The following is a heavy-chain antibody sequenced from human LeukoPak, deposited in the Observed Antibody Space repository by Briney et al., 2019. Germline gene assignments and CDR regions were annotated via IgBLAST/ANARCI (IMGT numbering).Heavy chain of an antibody. J-gene: IGHJ5*02. Sequence: SETLSLTCTVSGGSISSYYWSWIRQPPGKGLEWIGYIYYSGSTNYNPPLKSRVTISVDTSKNQFSLKLSSVTAADTAVYYCARVDYGDYPGWFDPWGQGTLVTVSS. D-gene: IGHD4-17*01. V-gene: IGHV4-59*08. CDR3: ARVDYGDYPGWFDP. CDR1: GGSISSYY. CDR2: IYYSGST.